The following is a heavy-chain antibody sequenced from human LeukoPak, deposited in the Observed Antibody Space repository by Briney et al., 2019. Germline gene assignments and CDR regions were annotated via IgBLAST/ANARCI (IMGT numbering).Heavy chain of an antibody. CDR3: ARARNAVTPPYYYYYYMDV. J-gene: IGHJ6*03. D-gene: IGHD4-17*01. CDR1: GGSISSSSYY. Sequence: SETLSLTCTVSGGSISSSSYYWGWIRQPPGKGLEWIGSIYYSGSTYYNPSLKSRVTISVDTSKNQFSLKLSSVTAADTAVYYCARARNAVTPPYYYYYYMDVWGKGTTVTVSS. CDR2: IYYSGST. V-gene: IGHV4-39*01.